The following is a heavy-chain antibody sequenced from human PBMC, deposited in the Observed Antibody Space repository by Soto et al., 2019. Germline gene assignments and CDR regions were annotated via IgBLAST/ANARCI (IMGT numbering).Heavy chain of an antibody. Sequence: GGSLRLSCAASGFTFSSYWMSWVRQAPGKGLEWVATIKQDESEKNYVDSVKGRFTISRDNAKNSLYLQMNSLRAEDTAVYYCARDFRMTIFGVVMPYGTDVWGQGTTVTVSS. CDR3: ARDFRMTIFGVVMPYGTDV. CDR1: GFTFSSYW. V-gene: IGHV3-7*03. CDR2: IKQDESEK. J-gene: IGHJ6*02. D-gene: IGHD3-3*01.